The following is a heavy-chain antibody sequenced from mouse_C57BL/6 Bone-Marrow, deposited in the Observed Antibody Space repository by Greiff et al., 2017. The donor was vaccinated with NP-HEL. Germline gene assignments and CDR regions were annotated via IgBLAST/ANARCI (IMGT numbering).Heavy chain of an antibody. Sequence: EVKLMESGGGLVKPGGSLKLSCAASGFTFSSYAMSWVRQPPEKRLEWVATISDGGSSPYYQDNVKGRLTISRDNAKNNLYLQMSHLKSEDTAMYYCARGRVMSWFAYWGQGTLVTVSA. CDR2: ISDGGSSP. V-gene: IGHV5-4*03. CDR1: GFTFSSYA. J-gene: IGHJ3*01. D-gene: IGHD2-2*01. CDR3: ARGRVMSWFAY.